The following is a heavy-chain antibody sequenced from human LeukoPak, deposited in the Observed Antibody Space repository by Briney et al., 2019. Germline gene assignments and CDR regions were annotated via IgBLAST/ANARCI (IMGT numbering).Heavy chain of an antibody. V-gene: IGHV1-18*01. CDR3: ARDYGLRFGVNLPSSRGPDY. D-gene: IGHD5/OR15-5a*01. J-gene: IGHJ4*02. CDR1: GYTFTSYG. Sequence: ASVKVSCKAPGYTFTSYGISWVRQTPGQGLEWMGWISAYNRNTNYAQKFQGRVTMTTDTSTGTAYVELRSLRSDDTAVYYCARDYGLRFGVNLPSSRGPDYRGQGTLVNVSS. CDR2: ISAYNRNT.